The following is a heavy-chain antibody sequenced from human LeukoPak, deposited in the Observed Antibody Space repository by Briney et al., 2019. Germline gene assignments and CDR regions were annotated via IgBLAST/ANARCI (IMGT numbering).Heavy chain of an antibody. V-gene: IGHV4-30-2*01. CDR1: GDSVSSGAYF. Sequence: SETLSLTCAVSGDSVSSGAYFWSWIRQPPGKGLEWIGYIYHSGTTYYKSSLKSRVTISIDSSKNQFSLKLTSVTAADAAVYYCAREGRYCRGGSCGNWFDPWGQGTLVTVSS. D-gene: IGHD2-15*01. CDR3: AREGRYCRGGSCGNWFDP. J-gene: IGHJ5*02. CDR2: IYHSGTT.